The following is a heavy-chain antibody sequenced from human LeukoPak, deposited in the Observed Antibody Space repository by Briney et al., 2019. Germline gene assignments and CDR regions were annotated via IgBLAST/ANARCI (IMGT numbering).Heavy chain of an antibody. CDR2: ISWNSGSI. CDR1: GFTFDDYA. Sequence: PGGSLRLSCAASGFTFDDYAMHWVRQAPGKGLEWVSGISWNSGSIGYADSVKGRFTISRDNAKNTLYLQMNSLRAEDTAVYYCARDCQYYLDYWGQGTLVTVSS. CDR3: ARDCQYYLDY. J-gene: IGHJ4*02. V-gene: IGHV3-9*01.